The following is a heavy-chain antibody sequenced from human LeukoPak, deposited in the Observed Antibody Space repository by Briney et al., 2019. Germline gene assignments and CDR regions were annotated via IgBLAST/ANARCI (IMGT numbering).Heavy chain of an antibody. J-gene: IGHJ4*02. CDR1: GFTFISYA. CDR3: AKHCSSTSCYF. D-gene: IGHD2-2*01. V-gene: IGHV3-23*01. Sequence: GGTLRLSCAASGFTFISYAMSWVRQAPGKGMEWVSAISGTGGSTYYADSVKGRFTISRDNSKNTLYLQMNSLRAEDTAVYYCAKHCSSTSCYFWGQGTLVTVSS. CDR2: ISGTGGST.